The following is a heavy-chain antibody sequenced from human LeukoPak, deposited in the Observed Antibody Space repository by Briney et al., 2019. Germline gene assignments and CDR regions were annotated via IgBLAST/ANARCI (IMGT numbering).Heavy chain of an antibody. CDR3: ATDRGAY. V-gene: IGHV4-59*11. CDR2: ISDAGVP. CDR1: GSLNIYHY. Sequence: SETLSLTCTVSGSLNIYHYWTWLRQPPGRGLEWIAYISDAGVPNYNSSLEGRVTISMDTSKKRLSLRLSSVTAADTAIYCCATDRGAYWGQGTLVTVSS. J-gene: IGHJ4*02. D-gene: IGHD3-10*01.